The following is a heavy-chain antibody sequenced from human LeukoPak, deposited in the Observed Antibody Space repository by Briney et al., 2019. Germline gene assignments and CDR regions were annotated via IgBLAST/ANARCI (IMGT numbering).Heavy chain of an antibody. CDR2: IYYSGST. Sequence: SETLSLTCTVSGGSISSHYWSWIRQPPGKGLEWIGYIYYSGSTNYNPSLKSRVTISVDTSKNQFSLKLSSVTAADTAVYYCARGGGHVKQLAYTWYYYMDVWGKGTTVTVSS. CDR1: GGSISSHY. V-gene: IGHV4-59*11. CDR3: ARGGGHVKQLAYTWYYYMDV. D-gene: IGHD6-6*01. J-gene: IGHJ6*03.